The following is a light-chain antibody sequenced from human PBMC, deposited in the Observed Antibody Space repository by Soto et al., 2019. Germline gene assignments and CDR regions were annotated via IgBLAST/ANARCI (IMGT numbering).Light chain of an antibody. CDR3: QQYGSSLFT. CDR2: GAS. V-gene: IGKV3-20*01. Sequence: VLTQSPGTLSVSAGERATLSCRASQSLSGKYLAWYQQKPGQAPRMIIFGASGRATGIPDRFSGIVSGTDFTLTISRLQTEDGAVYDGQQYGSSLFTFGPGTKVDIK. CDR1: QSLSGKY. J-gene: IGKJ3*01.